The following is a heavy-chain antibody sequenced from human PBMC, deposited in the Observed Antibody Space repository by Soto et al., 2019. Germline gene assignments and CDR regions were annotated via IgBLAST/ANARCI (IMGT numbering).Heavy chain of an antibody. J-gene: IGHJ4*02. V-gene: IGHV1-69*04. CDR1: GGTFSSYT. CDR2: IIPILGIA. D-gene: IGHD2-8*01. Sequence: SVKVSCKASGGTFSSYTISWVRQAPGQGLEWMGRIIPILGIANYAQKFQGRVTITADKSTSTAYMELSSLRSEDTAVYYCAREDPDFTNGECYFYWGKGTLVTVTS. CDR3: AREDPDFTNGECYFY.